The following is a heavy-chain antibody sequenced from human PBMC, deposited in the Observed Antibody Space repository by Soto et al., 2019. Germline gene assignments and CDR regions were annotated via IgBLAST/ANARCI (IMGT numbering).Heavy chain of an antibody. CDR3: ARVSRAHIVVVPAAMRGLVWFDP. V-gene: IGHV4-30-4*01. Sequence: SETLSLTCTVSGGSISSGDYYWSWIRQPPGKGLEWIGYIYYSVSTYYNPSLKSRVTISVDTSKNQFSLKLSSVTAADTAVYYCARVSRAHIVVVPAAMRGLVWFDPWGQGTMVTVSS. D-gene: IGHD2-2*01. CDR1: GGSISSGDYY. CDR2: IYYSVST. J-gene: IGHJ5*02.